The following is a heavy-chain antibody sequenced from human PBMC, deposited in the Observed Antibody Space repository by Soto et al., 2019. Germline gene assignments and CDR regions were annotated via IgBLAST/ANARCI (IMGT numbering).Heavy chain of an antibody. CDR3: ARARSYVYGMDV. D-gene: IGHD5-18*01. Sequence: SSVKVSCKASGYTFTSYDINWVRQATGQGLEWMGWMNPNSGNTGYAQKFQGRVTMTRNTSISTAYMELSSLRSEDTAVYYCARARSYVYGMDVWGQATTVTVSS. CDR1: GYTFTSYD. J-gene: IGHJ6*02. V-gene: IGHV1-8*01. CDR2: MNPNSGNT.